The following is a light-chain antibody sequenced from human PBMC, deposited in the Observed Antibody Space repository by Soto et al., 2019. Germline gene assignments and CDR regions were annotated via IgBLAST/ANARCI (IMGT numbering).Light chain of an antibody. CDR3: QQYNNWPPWT. Sequence: EIMMTQSPVTLSVSPGERATLPCRASQSVNSNLAWYQQKPGQAPRLLLYGASTRATGIPASFIGNGSGTEFTLTASSLQPEDFAVYYCQQYNNWPPWTFGQGTKVDNK. CDR2: GAS. V-gene: IGKV3-15*01. J-gene: IGKJ1*01. CDR1: QSVNSN.